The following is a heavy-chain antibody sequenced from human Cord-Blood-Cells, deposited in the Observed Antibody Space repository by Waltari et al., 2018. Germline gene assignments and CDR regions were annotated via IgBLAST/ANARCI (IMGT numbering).Heavy chain of an antibody. V-gene: IGHV1-69*01. CDR1: GGTFSSYA. Sequence: QVQPVQSGAEVTKPGSSVKVSCKASGGTFSSYAISWVRQAPGQGLEWMGGISPSFGTANYAQKFQGRVTITADESTSTAYMELSSLRSEDTAVYYCARGSSGWYRVGWFDPWGQGTLVTVSS. CDR3: ARGSSGWYRVGWFDP. CDR2: ISPSFGTA. J-gene: IGHJ5*02. D-gene: IGHD6-19*01.